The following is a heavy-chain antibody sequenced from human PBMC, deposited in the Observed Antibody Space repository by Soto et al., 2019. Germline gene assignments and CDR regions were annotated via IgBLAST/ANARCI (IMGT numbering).Heavy chain of an antibody. D-gene: IGHD3-16*01. Sequence: SETLSLTCTVSGGSITSHYWSWIRQPPGKGLEWIGYIFSSGTTYYNPSLKSRLTMSLDTSQNQFSLKLNSVTAADTAVYFCARVPSPFDFYYAMDVWGQGTTVTVS. CDR2: IFSSGTT. CDR3: ARVPSPFDFYYAMDV. J-gene: IGHJ6*02. CDR1: GGSITSHY. V-gene: IGHV4-4*09.